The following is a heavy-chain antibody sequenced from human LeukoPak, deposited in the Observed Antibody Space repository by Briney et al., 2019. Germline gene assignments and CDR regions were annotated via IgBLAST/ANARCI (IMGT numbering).Heavy chain of an antibody. V-gene: IGHV1-2*02. J-gene: IGHJ3*02. Sequence: ASVKVSCKAAGYNLTAYYMHWVRPAPGQGLEWMGWIKPNIDGTNYAQKFQSRVTMTRDTSISTAYMELSRLRADDTAVYYCARDYYDRSGCGAFDIWGQGTMVTVSS. CDR2: IKPNIDGT. CDR3: ARDYYDRSGCGAFDI. D-gene: IGHD3-22*01. CDR1: GYNLTAYY.